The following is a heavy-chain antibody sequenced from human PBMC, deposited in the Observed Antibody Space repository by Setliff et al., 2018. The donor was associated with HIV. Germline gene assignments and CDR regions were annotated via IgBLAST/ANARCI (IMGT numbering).Heavy chain of an antibody. Sequence: GASVKVSCKASGYSFARYGLSWVRQAPGQGLEWMGWISGFNGNTKYAQSFQDRVAMTTETATSTAYMEMRSLRPDDTAVYFCARVPYRSAWFSGGHDAFDIWGQGTTVTVSS. CDR3: ARVPYRSAWFSGGHDAFDI. V-gene: IGHV1-18*01. J-gene: IGHJ3*02. CDR2: ISGFNGNT. CDR1: GYSFARYG. D-gene: IGHD6-19*01.